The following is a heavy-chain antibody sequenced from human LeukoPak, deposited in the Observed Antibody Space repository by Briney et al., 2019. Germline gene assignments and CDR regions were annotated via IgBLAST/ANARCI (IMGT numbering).Heavy chain of an antibody. J-gene: IGHJ4*02. CDR2: IYYSGST. V-gene: IGHV4-39*07. Sequence: SETLSLTCTVSGGSISSSSYYWGWIRQPPGKGLEWIGSIYYSGSTYYNPSLKSRVTISVDTSKNQFSLKLSSVTAADTAVYYCARADYDYVWGSYRSPYDYWGQGTLVTVSS. CDR3: ARADYDYVWGSYRSPYDY. D-gene: IGHD3-16*02. CDR1: GGSISSSSYY.